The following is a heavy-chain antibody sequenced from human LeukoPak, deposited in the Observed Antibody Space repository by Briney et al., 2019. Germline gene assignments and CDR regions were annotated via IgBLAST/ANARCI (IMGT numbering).Heavy chain of an antibody. CDR3: AREEDFDY. J-gene: IGHJ4*02. CDR1: GCTFSSYN. V-gene: IGHV3-21*06. Sequence: PGGSLRLSCAASGCTFSSYNMNWVRQAPGKGLEWVSSISSTSIYIYYADSVKGRFTISRDNAKNSLYLQMNSLRAEDTAVYYCAREEDFDYWGQGTLVTVSS. CDR2: ISSTSIYI.